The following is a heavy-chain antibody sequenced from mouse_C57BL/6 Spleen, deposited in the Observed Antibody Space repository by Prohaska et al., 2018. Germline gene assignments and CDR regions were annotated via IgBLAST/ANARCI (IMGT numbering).Heavy chain of an antibody. D-gene: IGHD1-1*01. J-gene: IGHJ3*01. CDR2: ISSGSSTI. CDR3: ARDYGSSYGGFAY. CDR1: GFTFSDYG. V-gene: IGHV5-17*01. Sequence: EVQLVESGGGLVKPGGSLKLSCAASGFTFSDYGMHWVRQAPEKGLEWVAYISSGSSTIYYADTVKGRFTISRDNAKNTLFPQMTSLRSEDTAMYYCARDYGSSYGGFAYWGQGTLVTVSA.